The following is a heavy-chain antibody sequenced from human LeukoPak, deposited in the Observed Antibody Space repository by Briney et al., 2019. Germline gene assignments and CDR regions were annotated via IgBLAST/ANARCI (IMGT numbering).Heavy chain of an antibody. CDR2: INTNTGNP. D-gene: IGHD4-11*01. J-gene: IGHJ5*02. Sequence: ASVKGSCKASGYTFTSYAMNWVRQAPGQGLEWMGWINTNTGNPTYAQGFTGRFVFSLDTSVSTAYLQISSLKAEDTAVYYCARVQDYSNYGWFDPWGQGTLVTVSS. V-gene: IGHV7-4-1*02. CDR3: ARVQDYSNYGWFDP. CDR1: GYTFTSYA.